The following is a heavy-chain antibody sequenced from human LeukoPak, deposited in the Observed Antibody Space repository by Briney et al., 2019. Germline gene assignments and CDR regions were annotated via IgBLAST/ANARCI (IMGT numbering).Heavy chain of an antibody. CDR3: ARAFFLGRGYYYMDV. CDR2: INHSGST. J-gene: IGHJ6*03. CDR1: GGSFSGYY. V-gene: IGHV4-34*01. Sequence: NPSETLSLTCAVYGGSFSGYYWSWIRQPPGKGLEWIGEINHSGSTNYNPSLKSRVTISVDTSKNQFSLKLSSVTAADTAVYYCARAFFLGRGYYYMDVWGKGTTVTVSS. D-gene: IGHD3-16*01.